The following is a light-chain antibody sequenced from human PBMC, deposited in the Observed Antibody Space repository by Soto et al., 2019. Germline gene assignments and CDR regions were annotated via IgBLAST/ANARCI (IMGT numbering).Light chain of an antibody. CDR1: ERVSSW. V-gene: IGKV1-5*01. J-gene: IGKJ1*01. Sequence: DIQMTQAPAALSASGGEGVAITCRASERVSSWLASYQQKPGKAPKLLIYAASTSESAAPSRFGGSGSGTEFTLTISSLQPDDFATYYCQQCNSFSTFGQGTKVDIK. CDR2: AAS. CDR3: QQCNSFST.